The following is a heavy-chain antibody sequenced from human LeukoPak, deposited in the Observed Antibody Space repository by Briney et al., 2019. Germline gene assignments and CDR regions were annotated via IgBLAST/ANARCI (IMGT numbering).Heavy chain of an antibody. CDR3: ARHVLVDIVATTTVEDYGMDV. D-gene: IGHD5-12*01. CDR1: GYSFTSYW. J-gene: IGHJ6*02. Sequence: KPGESLKISCKGSGYSFTSYWIGWVRQMPGKGLEWMGIIYPGDSDTRYSPSFQGQVTISAGKSISTAYLQWSSLKASDTAMYYCARHVLVDIVATTTVEDYGMDVWGQGTTVTVSS. V-gene: IGHV5-51*01. CDR2: IYPGDSDT.